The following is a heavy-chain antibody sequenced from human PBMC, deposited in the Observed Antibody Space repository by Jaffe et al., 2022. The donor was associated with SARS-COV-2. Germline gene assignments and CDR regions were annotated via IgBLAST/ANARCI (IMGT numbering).Heavy chain of an antibody. CDR3: ARHDLSRQCTSISCYSGTWFDP. J-gene: IGHJ5*02. CDR2: INPGDSDT. CDR1: GYTFSNYW. D-gene: IGHD1-26*01. Sequence: EVQLVQSGAEVKKPGESLKITCKGSGYTFSNYWIGWVRQSPEKGLEWMGIINPGDSDTKYSPSFQGQVTMSVDTSINTAFLQWSDLKASDTAMYYCARHDLSRQCTSISCYSGTWFDPWGQGTLVTVSS. V-gene: IGHV5-51*01.